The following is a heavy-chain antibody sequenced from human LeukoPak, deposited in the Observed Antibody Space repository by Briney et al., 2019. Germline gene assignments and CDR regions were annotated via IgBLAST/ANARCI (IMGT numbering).Heavy chain of an antibody. V-gene: IGHV4-59*01. J-gene: IGHJ3*02. CDR2: IYYSGST. Sequence: SETLSLTCTVSGGSISSYYCNWIRQPPGKGLEWLGYIYYSGSTNYNPSLKSRVTISVDTSKNQFSLKLSSVTAADTAVYYCARVSRWFGELPHDAFDIWGQGTMVTVSS. CDR1: GGSISSYY. CDR3: ARVSRWFGELPHDAFDI. D-gene: IGHD3-10*01.